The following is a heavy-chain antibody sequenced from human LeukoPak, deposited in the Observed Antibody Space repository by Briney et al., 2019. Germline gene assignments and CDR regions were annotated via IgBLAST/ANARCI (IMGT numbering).Heavy chain of an antibody. CDR1: GFTFSTFA. CDR2: IFPSGGEI. V-gene: IGHV3-21*01. Sequence: GGSLRLSCAASGFTFSTFAMIWVRQPPGKGLEWVSSIFPSGGEIHYADSVKGRFTISRDNAKNSLYLQMNSLRAEDTAVYYCAREDGDTIFGVDFDYWGQGTLVTVSS. J-gene: IGHJ4*02. CDR3: AREDGDTIFGVDFDY. D-gene: IGHD3-3*01.